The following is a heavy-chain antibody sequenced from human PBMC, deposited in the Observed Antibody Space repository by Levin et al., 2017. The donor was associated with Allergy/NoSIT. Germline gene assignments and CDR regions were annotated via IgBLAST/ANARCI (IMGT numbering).Heavy chain of an antibody. Sequence: GSLRLSCTVSGGSISDDSYYWAWVRQPPGKGLEWVGSIYYDGSSYYNPSLKTRLTISVDTSKNQFSLRVNSVTAADTAVYYCAGEPNSPYYYHYGLDVWGPGTTVTVCS. CDR2: IYYDGSS. CDR1: GGSISDDSYY. D-gene: IGHD2/OR15-2a*01. J-gene: IGHJ6*02. V-gene: IGHV4-39*07. CDR3: AGEPNSPYYYHYGLDV.